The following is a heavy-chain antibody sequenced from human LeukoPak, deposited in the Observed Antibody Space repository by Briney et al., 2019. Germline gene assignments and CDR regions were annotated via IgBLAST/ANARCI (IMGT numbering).Heavy chain of an antibody. CDR1: GLTFSSYA. Sequence: ETGGSLRLSCAASGLTFSSYAMSWVRQAPGKGLEWVSAISGSGDRTYYADSVKGRCTISRDNSKNTLYLQMNSLRAEDTAVYYCAKDYGDHIFDMWGQGTMVTVSS. D-gene: IGHD4-17*01. J-gene: IGHJ3*02. CDR3: AKDYGDHIFDM. V-gene: IGHV3-23*01. CDR2: ISGSGDRT.